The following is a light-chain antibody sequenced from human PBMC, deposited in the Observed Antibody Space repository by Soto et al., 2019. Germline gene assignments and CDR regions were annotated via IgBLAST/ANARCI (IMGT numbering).Light chain of an antibody. CDR3: QQYDSLPLT. V-gene: IGKV3-20*01. CDR2: SAS. CDR1: QSLNGGY. Sequence: EIVLTQSPGTLSLSPGERATLSCRASQSLNGGYLAWFQQKPGQTPTLLIYSASNRATGIPDRFSGSGSGTDFTLTISSLEPEDFVVYYCQQYDSLPLTFGQGTRVEIK. J-gene: IGKJ5*01.